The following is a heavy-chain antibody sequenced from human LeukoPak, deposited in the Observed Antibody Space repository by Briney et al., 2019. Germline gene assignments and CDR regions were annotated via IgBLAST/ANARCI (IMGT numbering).Heavy chain of an antibody. Sequence: ASVKVSCKASGYTFTKYVVHWVRQAPGQRPDWMGWINAGNSDTKYSQNFQDRVTITRDTSANTAYMELSSLTSEDTALYYCARDDCGDTCYPGGYWGQGTLVTVSS. CDR2: INAGNSDT. CDR3: ARDDCGDTCYPGGY. CDR1: GYTFTKYV. V-gene: IGHV1-3*01. D-gene: IGHD2-21*01. J-gene: IGHJ4*02.